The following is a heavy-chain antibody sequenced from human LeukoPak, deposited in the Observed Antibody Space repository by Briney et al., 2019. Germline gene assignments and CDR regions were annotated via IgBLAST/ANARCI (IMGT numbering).Heavy chain of an antibody. J-gene: IGHJ1*01. CDR1: GFPFSSHG. V-gene: IGHV3-23*01. D-gene: IGHD4-17*01. Sequence: GESLRLSCAGSGFPFSSHGMNWVRQAAGKGLEWVSGISPGGGPTYYADSVKGRFTISRDDSKNTLYLQMRNLRAEDTAVYYCARPSDYADFQDWGQGTLVTVSS. CDR2: ISPGGGPT. CDR3: ARPSDYADFQD.